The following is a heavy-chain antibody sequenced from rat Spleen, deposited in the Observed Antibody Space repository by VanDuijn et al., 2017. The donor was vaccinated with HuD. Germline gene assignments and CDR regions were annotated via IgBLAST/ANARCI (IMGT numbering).Heavy chain of an antibody. CDR2: ISNGGGKT. J-gene: IGHJ3*01. CDR1: GFTFSNYY. Sequence: EVHLVESGGGLVQPGRSMKLSCAASGFTFSNYYMAWVRQSPTKGLEWVASISNGGGKTYYRDSVQGRFTISRDNAKSTLYLQMDSLRSEDTATYYCVSHGARISRFAYWGQGTLVTVSS. D-gene: IGHD2-7*01. CDR3: VSHGARISRFAY. V-gene: IGHV5-25*01.